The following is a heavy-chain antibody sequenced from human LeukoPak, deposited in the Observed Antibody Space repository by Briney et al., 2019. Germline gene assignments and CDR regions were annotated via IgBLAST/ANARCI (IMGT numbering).Heavy chain of an antibody. D-gene: IGHD3-10*01. CDR3: ARGDDYYGSVYDMDV. CDR1: GGSISSGDYY. CDR2: IYYSGST. J-gene: IGHJ6*04. Sequence: SQTLSLTCTVSGGSISSGDYYWSWIRQPPGKGLEWIGYIYYSGSTYYNPSLKSRVTISVDTSKNQFSLKLSSVTAADTAVYYCARGDDYYGSVYDMDVWGKGTTVTVSS. V-gene: IGHV4-30-4*01.